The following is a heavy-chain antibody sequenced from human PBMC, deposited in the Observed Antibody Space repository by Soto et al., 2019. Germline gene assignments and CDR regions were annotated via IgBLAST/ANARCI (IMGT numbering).Heavy chain of an antibody. D-gene: IGHD2-2*01. CDR2: INHSGST. J-gene: IGHJ5*02. Sequence: SETLSLTCAVYGGSFSGYYWSWIRQPPGKGLEWIGEINHSGSTNYNPSLKSRVTISVDTSKNQFSLKLSSVTAADTAVYYCARRGIVVPADDAASLVDPWGQGTLVTVSS. CDR3: ARRGIVVPADDAASLVDP. CDR1: GGSFSGYY. V-gene: IGHV4-34*01.